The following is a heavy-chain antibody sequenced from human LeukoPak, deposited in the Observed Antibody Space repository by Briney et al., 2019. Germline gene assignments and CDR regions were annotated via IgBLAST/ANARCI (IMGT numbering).Heavy chain of an antibody. Sequence: GGSLRLSCAASGFTFSSYSMNWVRQAPGKGLEWVSSISSSSSYIYYADSVKGRFTISRDNAKNSLYLQMNSLRAEDTAVYYCARDRRVSPAANYYFDYWGQGTLVTVSS. V-gene: IGHV3-21*01. D-gene: IGHD6-13*01. J-gene: IGHJ4*02. CDR3: ARDRRVSPAANYYFDY. CDR2: ISSSSSYI. CDR1: GFTFSSYS.